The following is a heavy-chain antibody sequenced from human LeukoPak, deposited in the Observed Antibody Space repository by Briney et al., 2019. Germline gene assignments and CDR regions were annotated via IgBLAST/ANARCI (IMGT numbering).Heavy chain of an antibody. V-gene: IGHV3-11*04. CDR3: ARDKAPYRYYMDV. J-gene: IGHJ6*03. Sequence: GGSLRLSCAASGFTFSDYYMSWIRQAPGKGLEWVSYISSSGSTIYYADSVKGRFTISRDNAKNSLYLQMNSLRAEDTAVYYCARDKAPYRYYMDVWGKGTTVTVSS. D-gene: IGHD2-21*01. CDR1: GFTFSDYY. CDR2: ISSSGSTI.